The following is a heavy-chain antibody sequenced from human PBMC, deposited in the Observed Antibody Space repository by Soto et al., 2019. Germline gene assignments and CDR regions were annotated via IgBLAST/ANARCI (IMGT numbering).Heavy chain of an antibody. CDR3: EGGDYYHSSGYYFDYYTMYG. V-gene: IGHV4-39*01. CDR1: GGYISSSSYY. Sequence: HLHLQESGPGLVKPSETLSLTCTVSGGYISSSSYYWGLIRQPTGKWLAWIGNVYYGGSTYYNPSLRCRVTISVETSQRQCSLKLSSVTAAYTAVYDGEGGDYYHSSGYYFDYYTMYGWGQGTTVTVSS. J-gene: IGHJ6*02. CDR2: VYYGGST. D-gene: IGHD3-22*01.